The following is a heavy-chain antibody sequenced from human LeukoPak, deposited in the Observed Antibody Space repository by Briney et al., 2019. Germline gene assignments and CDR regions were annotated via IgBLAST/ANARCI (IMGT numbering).Heavy chain of an antibody. Sequence: SETLSLTCTVSGGSISGYYWSWIRQPPGKGLEWIGYVYYSGSTNYNPSFKSRVTISVDTSKKQFSLKLSSVIAADTAVYYCAREVAYSSGWYRFFDSWGQGTLVAVSS. V-gene: IGHV4-59*12. J-gene: IGHJ4*02. D-gene: IGHD6-19*01. CDR2: VYYSGST. CDR1: GGSISGYY. CDR3: AREVAYSSGWYRFFDS.